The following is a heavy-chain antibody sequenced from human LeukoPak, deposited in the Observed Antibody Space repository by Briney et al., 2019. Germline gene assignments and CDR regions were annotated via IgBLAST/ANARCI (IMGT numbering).Heavy chain of an antibody. J-gene: IGHJ6*03. CDR3: ATRGAYYMDV. V-gene: IGHV1-46*01. Sequence: ASVKVSCKASGYTFTSYYMHWVRQAPGQGLEWIGIINPSGGSTSYAQKFQGRVTMTRDMSTSTVYMELSSLRSEDTAVYYCATRGAYYMDVWGKGTTVTVSS. CDR1: GYTFTSYY. CDR2: INPSGGST.